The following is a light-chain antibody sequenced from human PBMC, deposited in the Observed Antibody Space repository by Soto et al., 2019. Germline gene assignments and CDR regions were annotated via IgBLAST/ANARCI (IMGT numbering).Light chain of an antibody. J-gene: IGKJ2*01. Sequence: EIVLTQSPGTLSLSPGEGATLSCRASQSVRSSYLAWYQQKPGQAPRLLIYGASSRATGIPDRFSGSGSGTDFTLTISRLEPEDFAVYYCHQYGSLYTFGQGTKLEIK. CDR3: HQYGSLYT. V-gene: IGKV3-20*01. CDR2: GAS. CDR1: QSVRSSY.